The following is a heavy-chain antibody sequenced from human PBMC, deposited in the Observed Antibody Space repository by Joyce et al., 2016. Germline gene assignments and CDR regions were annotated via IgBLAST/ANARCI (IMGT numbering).Heavy chain of an antibody. J-gene: IGHJ6*02. Sequence: EVQLVESGGGLVKPGGSLRISCAASGFTFSTSSMSGFRRAPGKGLEWVSAISSDSTYIVYADSVKGRFTVSRDNAKNSLYLQMNSLRAEDTAVFFCARGGIVYDYSMDLWGQGTTVTVSS. D-gene: IGHD3-22*01. CDR3: ARGGIVYDYSMDL. CDR2: ISSDSTYI. V-gene: IGHV3-21*02. CDR1: GFTFSTSS.